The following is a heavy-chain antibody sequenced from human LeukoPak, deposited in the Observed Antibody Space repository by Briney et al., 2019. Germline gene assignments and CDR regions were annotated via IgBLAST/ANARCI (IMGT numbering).Heavy chain of an antibody. D-gene: IGHD5-18*01. CDR3: ARDTVDTAMVTCGY. CDR1: GYTFTSYG. Sequence: GASVKVFCKASGYTFTSYGISWVRQAPGQGLEWMGWISAYNGNTNYAQKLQGRVTMTTDTSTSTAYMELRSLRSDDTAVYYCARDTVDTAMVTCGYWGQGTLVTVSS. J-gene: IGHJ4*02. CDR2: ISAYNGNT. V-gene: IGHV1-18*01.